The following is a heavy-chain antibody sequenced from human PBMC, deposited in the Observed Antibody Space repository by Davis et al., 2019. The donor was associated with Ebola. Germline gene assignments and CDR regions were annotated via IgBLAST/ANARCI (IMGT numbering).Heavy chain of an antibody. D-gene: IGHD1-20*01. Sequence: GESLKISCAASGFTFSSYAMHWVRQAPGKGLEWVAVISYDGSNKYYADSVKGRFTISRDNSKNSLFLQMNSLRAEDTAVYYCARDFITGTTDFDSWGQGTLVTVSS. CDR2: ISYDGSNK. V-gene: IGHV3-30-3*01. CDR3: ARDFITGTTDFDS. J-gene: IGHJ5*01. CDR1: GFTFSSYA.